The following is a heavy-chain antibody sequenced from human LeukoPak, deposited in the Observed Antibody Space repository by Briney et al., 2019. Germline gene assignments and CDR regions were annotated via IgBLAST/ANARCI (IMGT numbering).Heavy chain of an antibody. D-gene: IGHD3-22*01. V-gene: IGHV4-34*01. Sequence: SETLSLTCAVYGGSFSGYYWSWIRQPPGKGLEWIGEINHSGSTNYNPSLKSRVTISVDTSKNQFSLSLISVTAADTAVYYCARGRDSRGYQFKGFDQWGQGTLVTVSS. J-gene: IGHJ4*02. CDR3: ARGRDSRGYQFKGFDQ. CDR2: INHSGST. CDR1: GGSFSGYY.